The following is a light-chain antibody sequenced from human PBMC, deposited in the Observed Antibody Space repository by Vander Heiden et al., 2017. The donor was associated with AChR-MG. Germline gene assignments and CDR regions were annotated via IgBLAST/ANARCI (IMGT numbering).Light chain of an antibody. Sequence: ILLTQSPAPLSVAPAATATLACRASQSVSSNLAWYKQKPGKAPRLLIYGASTRATGIPARFSGSGSGTEFTLTISSLQSEDFAVYYCQQNNNWPLTFGGGTKVEIK. J-gene: IGKJ4*01. CDR3: QQNNNWPLT. V-gene: IGKV3-15*01. CDR1: QSVSSN. CDR2: GAS.